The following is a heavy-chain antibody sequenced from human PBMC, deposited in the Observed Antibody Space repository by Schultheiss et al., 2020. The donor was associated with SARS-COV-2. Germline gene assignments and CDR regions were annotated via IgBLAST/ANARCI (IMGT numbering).Heavy chain of an antibody. CDR3: AVKVTIFGVVIPFDY. CDR2: ISWNSGSI. D-gene: IGHD3-3*01. CDR1: GFTFDDYA. Sequence: SLKISCAASGFTFDDYAMHWVRQAPGKGLEWVSGISWNSGSIGYADSVKGRFTISRDNSKNTLYLQMNSLRAEDTAVYYCAVKVTIFGVVIPFDYWGQGTLVTVSS. V-gene: IGHV3-9*01. J-gene: IGHJ4*02.